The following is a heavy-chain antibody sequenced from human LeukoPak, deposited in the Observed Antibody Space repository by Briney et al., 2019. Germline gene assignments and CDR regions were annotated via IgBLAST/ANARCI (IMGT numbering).Heavy chain of an antibody. CDR3: ARHGGTRITLVEVFYFDY. D-gene: IGHD4-11*01. Sequence: PSETLSLTCSVSGDPITTSSYYWAWIRQPPEKGLEWIGSIYYTGGTNYSPSLKSRVTISVDTSKNEFSLKLSSVTAADTAVYYCARHGGTRITLVEVFYFDYWGQGTPVTVSS. CDR2: IYYTGGT. CDR1: GDPITTSSYY. V-gene: IGHV4-39*01. J-gene: IGHJ4*02.